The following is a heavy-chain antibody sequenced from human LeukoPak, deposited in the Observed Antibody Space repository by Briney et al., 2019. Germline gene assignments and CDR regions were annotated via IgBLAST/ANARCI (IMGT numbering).Heavy chain of an antibody. Sequence: ASVKVSCKASGYTFTGYYMHWVRQAPGQGLEWMGWINPNSGGTNYAQKFQGWVTMTRDTSISTAYMELSRLRSDDTAVYYCARERYYDILTGYYIYYGMDVWGQGTTVTVSS. J-gene: IGHJ6*02. V-gene: IGHV1-2*04. CDR1: GYTFTGYY. CDR3: ARERYYDILTGYYIYYGMDV. CDR2: INPNSGGT. D-gene: IGHD3-9*01.